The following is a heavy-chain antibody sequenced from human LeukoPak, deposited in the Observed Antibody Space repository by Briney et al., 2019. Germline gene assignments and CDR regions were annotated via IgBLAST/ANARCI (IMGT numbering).Heavy chain of an antibody. D-gene: IGHD3-9*01. CDR3: ARATFLTGYYLDAFDI. J-gene: IGHJ3*02. CDR2: IIPIFGTA. Sequence: SVKVSCKASGGTFSIYAISWVRQAPGQGLEWMGGIIPIFGTANYAQKFQGRVTITADESTSTAYMELSSLRSEDTAVYYCARATFLTGYYLDAFDIWGQGTMVTVSS. CDR1: GGTFSIYA. V-gene: IGHV1-69*13.